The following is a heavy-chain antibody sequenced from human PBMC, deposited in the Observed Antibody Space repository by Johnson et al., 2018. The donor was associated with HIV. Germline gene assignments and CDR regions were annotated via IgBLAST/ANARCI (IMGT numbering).Heavy chain of an antibody. D-gene: IGHD6-19*01. CDR2: ISYDGSNK. V-gene: IGHV3-30*03. J-gene: IGHJ3*02. Sequence: QVQLVESGGGVVQPGRSLRLSCAASGFTFSSYGIHWVRQAPGKGLEWVAVISYDGSNKYYADSVKGRFTISRDNSKNTLYLQMNSLRAEDTAVYYCARDSARSTQWLVRSGAFDIWGQGTMVTVSS. CDR1: GFTFSSYG. CDR3: ARDSARSTQWLVRSGAFDI.